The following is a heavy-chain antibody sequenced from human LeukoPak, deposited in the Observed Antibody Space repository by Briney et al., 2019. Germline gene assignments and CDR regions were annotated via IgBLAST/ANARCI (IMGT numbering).Heavy chain of an antibody. Sequence: PSETLSLTCAVYGGSFSGYYWSWIRQPPGKGLEWIGEINHSGSTNYNPSLKSRVTISVDTSKNQFSLKLSSVTAADTAVYYCARGGGWPNDYWGQGTLVTVSS. CDR1: GGSFSGYY. CDR3: ARGGGWPNDY. D-gene: IGHD6-19*01. J-gene: IGHJ4*02. V-gene: IGHV4-34*01. CDR2: INHSGST.